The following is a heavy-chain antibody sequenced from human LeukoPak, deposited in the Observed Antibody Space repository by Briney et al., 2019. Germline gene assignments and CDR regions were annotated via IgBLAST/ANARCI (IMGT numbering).Heavy chain of an antibody. CDR1: GYTFTSSY. V-gene: IGHV1-46*01. J-gene: IGHJ5*02. Sequence: ASVKVSCKASGYTFTSSYMHWVRQAPGQGLEWMGIINPSGGSTSYAQKFQGRVTMNRDTSTSTVYMELSSLRSEDTAVYYCARSVTASGWFDPWGQGTLVTVSS. D-gene: IGHD2-21*02. CDR3: ARSVTASGWFDP. CDR2: INPSGGST.